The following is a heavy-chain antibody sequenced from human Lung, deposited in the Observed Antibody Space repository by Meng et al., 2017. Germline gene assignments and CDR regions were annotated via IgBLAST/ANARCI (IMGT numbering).Heavy chain of an antibody. CDR1: CGAFGDYY. CDR2: INHSGST. V-gene: IGHV4-34*01. Sequence: QVEQWVAGLLKPSETLSLTCVVSCGAFGDYYWSWIRKPPGKGLEWIGEINHSGSTNYNPSLESRATISVDTSQNNLSLKLSSVTAADSAVYYCARGPTTMAHDFDYWGQGTLVTVSS. D-gene: IGHD4-11*01. CDR3: ARGPTTMAHDFDY. J-gene: IGHJ4*02.